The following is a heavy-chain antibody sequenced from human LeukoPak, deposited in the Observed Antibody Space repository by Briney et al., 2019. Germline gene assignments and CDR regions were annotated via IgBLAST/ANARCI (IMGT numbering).Heavy chain of an antibody. CDR2: INPDSGVT. V-gene: IGHV1-2*02. Sequence: ASVKVSCKASGYSFTGYYIHWVRRAPGQGLEWMGWINPDSGVTNYPQKFQGRVTMTRDTSISTAYMELSRLRSDDTAVYYCARVGYDILTGYNYWGQGTLVTVSS. CDR1: GYSFTGYY. J-gene: IGHJ4*02. CDR3: ARVGYDILTGYNY. D-gene: IGHD3-9*01.